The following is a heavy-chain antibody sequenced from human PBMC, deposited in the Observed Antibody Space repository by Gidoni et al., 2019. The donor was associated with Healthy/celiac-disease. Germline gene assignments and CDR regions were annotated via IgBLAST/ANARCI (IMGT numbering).Heavy chain of an antibody. J-gene: IGHJ4*02. CDR1: GYSFTSYW. CDR2: IYPGDSDT. Sequence: EVQLVQSGAEVKKHGESLKISCQGSGYSFTSYWIGWVRQMPGKGLEWMGIIYPGDSDTRYSPSFQGQVNSSADKSISTAYLQWSSLKASDTAMDYCARHGALVATHMGGFDYWGQGTLVTVSS. V-gene: IGHV5-51*01. CDR3: ARHGALVATHMGGFDY. D-gene: IGHD5-12*01.